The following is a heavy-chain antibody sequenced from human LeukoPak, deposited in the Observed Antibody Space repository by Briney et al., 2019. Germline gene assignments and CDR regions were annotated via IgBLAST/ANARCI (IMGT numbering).Heavy chain of an antibody. J-gene: IGHJ4*02. CDR1: GFTFSSYA. D-gene: IGHD6-19*01. V-gene: IGHV3-23*01. CDR3: PKQSYASGWNPFDY. Sequence: GRSLRLSCAASGFTFSSYAMSWVRQAPGKGLEWVSTVSGGGVTTYYADSAKGRFTISRDNSKNTLYLQMNSLTAEDTAVYYCPKQSYASGWNPFDYWGQGILVTVSS. CDR2: VSGGGVTT.